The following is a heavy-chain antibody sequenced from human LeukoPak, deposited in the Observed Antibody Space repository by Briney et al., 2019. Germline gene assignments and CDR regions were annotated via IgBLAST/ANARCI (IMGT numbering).Heavy chain of an antibody. CDR2: INPNSGGT. J-gene: IGHJ4*02. CDR3: ARDLSGIKGYFDY. V-gene: IGHV1-2*02. Sequence: ASVKVSCKASGYTFTGYYMHWVRQAPGQGLEWMGWINPNSGGTNYAQKFQGRVTMTRDTSISTAYMELTRLRADETAVYYGARDLSGIKGYFDYWGQGTLVTVSS. CDR1: GYTFTGYY. D-gene: IGHD3-3*01.